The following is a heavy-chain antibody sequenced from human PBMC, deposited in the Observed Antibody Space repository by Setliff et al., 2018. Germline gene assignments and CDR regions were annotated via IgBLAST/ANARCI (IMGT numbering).Heavy chain of an antibody. CDR1: GFTFDDYA. V-gene: IGHV3-9*03. Sequence: GGSLRLSCAASGFTFDDYAMHWVRQAPGKGLEWVSGISWNSGSIGYADSVKGRFTISRDNAKNSLYLQMNSLRAEDMALYYCAKDYDSSGYPRYYFDYWGQGTMVTVSS. D-gene: IGHD3-22*01. CDR3: AKDYDSSGYPRYYFDY. J-gene: IGHJ4*02. CDR2: ISWNSGSI.